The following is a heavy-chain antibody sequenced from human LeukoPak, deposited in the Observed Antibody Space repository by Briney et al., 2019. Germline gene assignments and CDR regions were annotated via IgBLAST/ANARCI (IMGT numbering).Heavy chain of an antibody. D-gene: IGHD3-22*01. V-gene: IGHV3-13*01. J-gene: IGHJ5*02. CDR2: IDIPGNT. CDR3: ARGGGCYHWLDP. Sequence: GGSLRLSCAASGFTLTNYDMHWVRQPTEKGLEWVSGIDIPGNTYYPDSVKGRFTMSRESAKNSSYLQMNSLRAGDTAVYYCARGGGCYHWLDPWGQGVLVIVSS. CDR1: GFTLTNYD.